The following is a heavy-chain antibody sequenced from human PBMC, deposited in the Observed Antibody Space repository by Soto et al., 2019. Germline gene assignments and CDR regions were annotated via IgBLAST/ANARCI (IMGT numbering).Heavy chain of an antibody. CDR2: IIPIFGTA. CDR3: AIDGRERRPVEGY. D-gene: IGHD1-1*01. J-gene: IGHJ4*02. CDR1: GGTFSSYA. Sequence: QVQLVQSGAEVKKPGSSVKVSCKASGGTFSSYAISWVRQAPGQGLEWMGGIIPIFGTANYAQKFQGRVTXTXDGXTSTAYMELSSLRSEDTAVYYCAIDGRERRPVEGYWGQGTLVTVSS. V-gene: IGHV1-69*05.